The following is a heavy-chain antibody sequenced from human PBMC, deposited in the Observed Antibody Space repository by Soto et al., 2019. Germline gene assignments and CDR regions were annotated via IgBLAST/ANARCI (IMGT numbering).Heavy chain of an antibody. CDR1: GFTFSYA. Sequence: PGGSLRLSCAASGFTFSYAMSWVRQAPGKGLEWVSAISGSGGSTYYADSVKGRFTISRDNSKNTLYLQMNSLRAEDTAVYYCAKGPTVTHWFDPWGQGTLVTVSS. D-gene: IGHD4-17*01. V-gene: IGHV3-23*01. CDR2: ISGSGGST. J-gene: IGHJ5*02. CDR3: AKGPTVTHWFDP.